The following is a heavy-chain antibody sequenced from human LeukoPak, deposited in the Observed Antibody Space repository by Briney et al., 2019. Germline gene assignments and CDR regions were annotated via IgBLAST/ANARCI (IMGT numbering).Heavy chain of an antibody. V-gene: IGHV1-18*01. Sequence: ASVKVSCKASGYTFTSYGISWVRQAPGQGLEWMGWISAYNGNTNYAQKLQGRVTMTTDTSTSTAYMELSRLRSDDTAVYYCARDVGEYCSSINCHASDYWGQGTLVTVSS. CDR1: GYTFTSYG. D-gene: IGHD2-2*01. CDR3: ARDVGEYCSSINCHASDY. J-gene: IGHJ4*02. CDR2: ISAYNGNT.